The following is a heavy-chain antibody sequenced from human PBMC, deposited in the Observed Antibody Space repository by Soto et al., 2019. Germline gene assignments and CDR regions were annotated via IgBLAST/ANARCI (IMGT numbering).Heavy chain of an antibody. CDR3: ARDCSGYPCWYALDI. V-gene: IGHV1-18*04. J-gene: IGHJ3*02. CDR1: GYTFANYG. CDR2: ISANSGDT. D-gene: IGHD3-22*01. Sequence: ASVKVSCKASGYTFANYGISWVRQAPGQGLEWMGWISANSGDTNYAQKVQGRVTMTTDTSTRTAYMKLRSLRSDDTAVYYCARDCSGYPCWYALDIWGQGTLVTV.